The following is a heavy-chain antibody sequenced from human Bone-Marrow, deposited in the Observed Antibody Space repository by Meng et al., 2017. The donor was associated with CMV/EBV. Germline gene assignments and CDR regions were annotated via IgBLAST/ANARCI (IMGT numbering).Heavy chain of an antibody. CDR2: IKQDGSEK. D-gene: IGHD4-17*01. CDR1: GFTFSSFW. CDR3: ASKGDYLGN. J-gene: IGHJ4*02. Sequence: GESLKISCAASGFTFSSFWMSWVRQAPGKGLEWVANIKQDGSEKYYVDSVKGRFTISRDNAKNSLHLQMNSLRAEDTAVYYCASKGDYLGNWGQGTLVTVSS. V-gene: IGHV3-7*01.